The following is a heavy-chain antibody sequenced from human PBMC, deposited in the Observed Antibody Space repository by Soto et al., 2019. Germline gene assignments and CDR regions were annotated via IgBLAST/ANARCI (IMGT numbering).Heavy chain of an antibody. CDR2: ISGSGGST. CDR3: VRYCSTTLCNGVATRTFDY. V-gene: IGHV3-23*01. CDR1: GFTFSSYA. J-gene: IGHJ4*02. D-gene: IGHD2-2*01. Sequence: EVQLLESGGGLVQPGESLRLSCAASGFTFSSYAMSWVRQAPGKGLEWVSTISGSGGSTYYADSVKGRFTISRDNTRNSLYLQMNSLRDEDTALYYCVRYCSTTLCNGVATRTFDYWGQGTLVTVSS.